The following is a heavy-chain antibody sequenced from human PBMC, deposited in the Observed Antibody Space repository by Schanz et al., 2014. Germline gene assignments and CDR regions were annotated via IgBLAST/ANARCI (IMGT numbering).Heavy chain of an antibody. Sequence: VQLVESGGGLVMPGGSLRLSCAASGFTFNGAYMTWVRQAPGKGLEWVANIKQDESERSYVDSVKGRFTISRDNAKNSLYLQMNSLRAEDTAVYYCARDKGGYYPFDYWGQGTLVTVSS. CDR1: GFTFNGAY. V-gene: IGHV3-7*01. J-gene: IGHJ4*02. CDR3: ARDKGGYYPFDY. D-gene: IGHD3-3*01. CDR2: IKQDESER.